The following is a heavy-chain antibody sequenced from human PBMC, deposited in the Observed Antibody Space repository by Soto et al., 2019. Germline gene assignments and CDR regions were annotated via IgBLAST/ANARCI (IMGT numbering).Heavy chain of an antibody. CDR1: GFTFRNYA. CDR2: ISGSGDIT. CDR3: ARGTMCITSSWQR. D-gene: IGHD6-13*01. V-gene: IGHV3-23*01. Sequence: EVQLLESGGGLVQPGGSLRLSCAASGFTFRNYAMNWVRQAPGKGLEWVSTISGSGDITYYADSVKGRFTISRDNSKNTLYLQMNSLRAEDTAVYHCARGTMCITSSWQRWGQGTLVTGSS. J-gene: IGHJ4*02.